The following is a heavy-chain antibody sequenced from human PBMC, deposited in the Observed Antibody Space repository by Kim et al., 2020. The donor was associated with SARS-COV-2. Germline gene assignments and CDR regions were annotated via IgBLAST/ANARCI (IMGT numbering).Heavy chain of an antibody. CDR3: ARGRIRYCSSTSCRGAYYYYYGMDV. J-gene: IGHJ6*02. V-gene: IGHV4-34*01. CDR2: INHSGST. Sequence: SETLSLTCAVYGGSFSGYYWSWIRQPPGKGLEWIGEINHSGSTNYNPSLKSRVTISVDTSKNQFSLKLSSVTAADTAVYYCARGRIRYCSSTSCRGAYYYYYGMDVWGQGTTVTVSS. D-gene: IGHD2-2*01. CDR1: GGSFSGYY.